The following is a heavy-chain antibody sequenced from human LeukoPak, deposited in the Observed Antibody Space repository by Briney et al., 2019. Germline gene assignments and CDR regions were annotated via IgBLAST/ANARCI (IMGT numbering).Heavy chain of an antibody. J-gene: IGHJ4*02. Sequence: SQTLSLTCTVSGGSISSGGYYWSWIRQPPGKGLEWIGYIYHSGSTYYNPSLKSRVTISVDRSKNQFSLKLSSVTAADTAVYYCARGDTAMVTHFDYWGQGTLVTVSS. CDR1: GGSISSGGYY. CDR2: IYHSGST. CDR3: ARGDTAMVTHFDY. D-gene: IGHD5-18*01. V-gene: IGHV4-30-2*01.